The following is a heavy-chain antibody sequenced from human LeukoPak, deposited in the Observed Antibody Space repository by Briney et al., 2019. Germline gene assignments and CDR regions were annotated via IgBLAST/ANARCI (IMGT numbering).Heavy chain of an antibody. CDR3: ARDKTPRAGWVRDAFDI. V-gene: IGHV1-46*01. D-gene: IGHD6-13*01. CDR1: GYTFTSYY. Sequence: ASVKVSCKASGYTFTSYYMHWVRQAPGQGLEWMRIINPSGGSTSYSQKFQGRVTMTRDTSTSTVYMELSSLRSEDTAVYYCARDKTPRAGWVRDAFDIWGQGTMVTVSS. CDR2: INPSGGST. J-gene: IGHJ3*02.